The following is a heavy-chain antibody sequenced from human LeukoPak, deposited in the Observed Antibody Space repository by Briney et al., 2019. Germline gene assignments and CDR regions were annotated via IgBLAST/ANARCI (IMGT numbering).Heavy chain of an antibody. J-gene: IGHJ5*01. D-gene: IGHD6-19*01. CDR1: GFTFSSYE. V-gene: IGHV3-48*03. Sequence: GGSLRLSCAASGFTFSSYEMNWVRQAPGKGLEWVSYISSSGSTIYYADSVKDRFTISRDNSKNTLYLQMNSLRAEDTSVYYCVRDVGYSSSWFDYWGQGTLVTVSS. CDR3: VRDVGYSSSWFDY. CDR2: ISSSGSTI.